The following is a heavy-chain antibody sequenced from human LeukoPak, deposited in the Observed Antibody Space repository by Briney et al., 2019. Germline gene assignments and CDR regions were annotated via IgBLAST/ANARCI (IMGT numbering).Heavy chain of an antibody. CDR3: ARDMSDIVVVPAAALVPDY. CDR2: INPSGGST. Sequence: ASVKVSCKASGYTFTSYYMHWVRQAPGQGLEWMGIINPSGGSTSYAQKFQGRVTMTRDTSTSTVYMELSSLRSEDTAVYYCARDMSDIVVVPAAALVPDYWGQGTLVTVPS. CDR1: GYTFTSYY. V-gene: IGHV1-46*01. J-gene: IGHJ4*02. D-gene: IGHD2-2*01.